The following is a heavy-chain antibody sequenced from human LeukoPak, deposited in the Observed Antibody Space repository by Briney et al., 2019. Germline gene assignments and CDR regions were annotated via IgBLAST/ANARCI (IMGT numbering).Heavy chain of an antibody. V-gene: IGHV2-5*02. CDR3: ARIEPPFLPFDY. J-gene: IGHJ4*02. Sequence: ESGPTLVNPTQTLTLTCTFSGFSLSTSGVGVAWIRQPPGKALEWLALIYWDDNKRYSPSLKSSLTITKDTSKNQVVLTMTNMDPVDTATYYCARIEPPFLPFDYWGQGTLVTVSS. D-gene: IGHD1-14*01. CDR1: GFSLSTSGVG. CDR2: IYWDDNK.